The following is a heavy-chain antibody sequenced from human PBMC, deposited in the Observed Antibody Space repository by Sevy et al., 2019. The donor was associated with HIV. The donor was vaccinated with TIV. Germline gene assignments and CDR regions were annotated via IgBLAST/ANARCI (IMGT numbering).Heavy chain of an antibody. CDR2: LSFGCGKI. Sequence: GGSLRLSCAASGFAFYDYSMSWIRQAPGKGLEWVATLSFGCGKINYADSVKGRFTISRDNSKNSFYLQMDNLRVEDASLYYCAREGCTRPHDYWGQGTRVTVSS. CDR1: GFAFYDYS. V-gene: IGHV3-23*01. J-gene: IGHJ4*02. CDR3: AREGCTRPHDY. D-gene: IGHD2-8*01.